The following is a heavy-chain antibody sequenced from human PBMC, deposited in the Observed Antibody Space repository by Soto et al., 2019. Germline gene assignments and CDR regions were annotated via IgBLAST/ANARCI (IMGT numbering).Heavy chain of an antibody. D-gene: IGHD3-10*01. Sequence: PGGSLRLSCAASGITFSTYWMSWVRQAPGKGLEWVANIKEDGSEKYYVDSVKGRFTISRDNTKNSVYLLMNSLREEDTAVYYCERGHPTGADTWGQGTLVTVSS. J-gene: IGHJ5*02. CDR1: GITFSTYW. CDR3: ERGHPTGADT. V-gene: IGHV3-7*01. CDR2: IKEDGSEK.